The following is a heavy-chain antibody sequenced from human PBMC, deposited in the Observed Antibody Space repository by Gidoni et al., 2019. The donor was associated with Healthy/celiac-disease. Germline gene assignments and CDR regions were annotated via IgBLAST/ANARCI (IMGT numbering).Heavy chain of an antibody. J-gene: IGHJ4*02. Sequence: QVQLVESGGGVVPPGRSLRLSCAASGFTFSSYGMHWVRQAPGKGLEWVAVIWYDGSNKYYADSVKGRFTISRDNSKNTLYLQMNSLRAEDTAVYYCARENYGDYVDYWGQGTLVTVSS. CDR3: ARENYGDYVDY. CDR2: IWYDGSNK. CDR1: GFTFSSYG. V-gene: IGHV3-33*08. D-gene: IGHD4-17*01.